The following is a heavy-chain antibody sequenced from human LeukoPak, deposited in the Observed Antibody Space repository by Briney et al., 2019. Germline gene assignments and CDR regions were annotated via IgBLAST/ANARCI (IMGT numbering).Heavy chain of an antibody. CDR2: IYYSGST. Sequence: SETLSLTCTVSGGSISSYYWSWIRQPPGKGLEWIGNIYYSGSTNYNPSLKSRVTISLDMSKSQFSLKLSSVTAADTAVYYCARSPLYYHQSSGHYYFDYWGQGTLVTVSS. D-gene: IGHD3-22*01. CDR1: GGSISSYY. J-gene: IGHJ4*02. V-gene: IGHV4-59*01. CDR3: ARSPLYYHQSSGHYYFDY.